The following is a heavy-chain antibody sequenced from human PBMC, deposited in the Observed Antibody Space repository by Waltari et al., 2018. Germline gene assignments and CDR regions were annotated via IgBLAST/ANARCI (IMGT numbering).Heavy chain of an antibody. J-gene: IGHJ4*02. CDR1: GGSVNRGGYS. V-gene: IGHV4-31*03. CDR2: IYKTWNT. CDR3: ARDLKYTNGWYEMPV. Sequence: QVHLQESGPGLVNPSQTLSLTCPVPGGSVNRGGYSWSWFRQRPGEALEWIGHIYKTWNTDYNTSLRSRVDISLDTSENQFSLKVNLLTAADTAVYYCARDLKYTNGWYEMPVWGQGTLVTVSS. D-gene: IGHD6-13*01.